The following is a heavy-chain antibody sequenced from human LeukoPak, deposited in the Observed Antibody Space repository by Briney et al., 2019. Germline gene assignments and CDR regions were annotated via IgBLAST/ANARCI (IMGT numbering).Heavy chain of an antibody. Sequence: SETLSLTCTVSGGSISSYYWGWIRQPPGKGLEWIGSIYYSGSTSYNPSLKSRVTISVATSKNQFSLRLSSVTAADTAVYYCARRGRYCSSTSCRRKYNWFDPWGQGTLVTVSS. V-gene: IGHV4-39*07. CDR1: GGSISSYY. D-gene: IGHD2-2*01. CDR2: IYYSGST. J-gene: IGHJ5*02. CDR3: ARRGRYCSSTSCRRKYNWFDP.